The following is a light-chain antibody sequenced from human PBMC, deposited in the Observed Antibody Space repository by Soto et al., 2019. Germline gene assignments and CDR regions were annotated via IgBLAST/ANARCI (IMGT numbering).Light chain of an antibody. J-gene: IGLJ1*01. CDR3: SSYTSDSAYV. CDR2: EVS. CDR1: SSDVGGYKY. Sequence: QSALTQPASVSGSPGQSITISCTGTSSDVGGYKYVSWYQHHPGKAPKLLIYEVSNRPSGVSNRFSGSKSGNTASLTISGLQAEDEADYYCSSYTSDSAYVFGTGTKLTVL. V-gene: IGLV2-14*01.